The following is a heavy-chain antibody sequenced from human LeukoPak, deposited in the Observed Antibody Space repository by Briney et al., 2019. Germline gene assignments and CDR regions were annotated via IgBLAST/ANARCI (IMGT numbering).Heavy chain of an antibody. CDR3: AKDLYYYDSSGYYLPFY. D-gene: IGHD3-22*01. J-gene: IGHJ4*02. Sequence: GGSPRLSCAASGFTFSSYGMHWVRQAPGKVLEWVAFIRYDGSNKYYADSVKGRFTISRDNSKNTLYLQMNSLRAEDTAVYYCAKDLYYYDSSGYYLPFYWGQGTLVTVSS. CDR1: GFTFSSYG. CDR2: IRYDGSNK. V-gene: IGHV3-30*02.